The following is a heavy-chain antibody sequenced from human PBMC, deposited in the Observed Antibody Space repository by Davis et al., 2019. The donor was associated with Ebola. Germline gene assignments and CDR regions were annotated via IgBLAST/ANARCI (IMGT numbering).Heavy chain of an antibody. Sequence: ASVKVSCKASGYTFTSYAMHWVRQAPGQRLEWMGWINAGNGNTKYSQKFQGRVTITRDTSASTAYMELSSLRSEDTAVYYCARDGGQYCSSTSCYGLYSNFPIDYWGQGTLVTVSS. J-gene: IGHJ4*02. CDR2: INAGNGNT. CDR1: GYTFTSYA. V-gene: IGHV1-3*01. CDR3: ARDGGQYCSSTSCYGLYSNFPIDY. D-gene: IGHD2-2*01.